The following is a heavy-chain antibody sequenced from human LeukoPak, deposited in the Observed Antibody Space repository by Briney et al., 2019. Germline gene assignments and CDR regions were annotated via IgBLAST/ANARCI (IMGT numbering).Heavy chain of an antibody. J-gene: IGHJ6*03. D-gene: IGHD2-2*01. CDR1: GYTFTDYY. Sequence: AAVTVSCKASGYTFTDYYMHWVRQAPGQGLEWMGWINTNTGNPTYAQGFTGRFVFSLDTSVSTAYLQISSLKAEDTAVYYCARAPEGTSCAGRCYYYYMDVWGKGTTVTVSS. V-gene: IGHV7-4-1*02. CDR3: ARAPEGTSCAGRCYYYYMDV. CDR2: INTNTGNP.